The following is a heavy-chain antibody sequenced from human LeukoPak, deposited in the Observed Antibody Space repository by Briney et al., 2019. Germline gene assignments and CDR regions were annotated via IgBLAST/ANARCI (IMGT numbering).Heavy chain of an antibody. D-gene: IGHD3-22*01. J-gene: IGHJ6*02. CDR3: ARGMIVVVMHRYYYGMDV. V-gene: IGHV1-46*01. CDR1: GYTFTTYY. CDR2: INPSGGST. Sequence: ASVNVSCQASGYTFTTYYMHWVRQAPGQGLEWMGIINPSGGSTSYAQKFQGRVTMNRDTSTTTVYMEMSSLRYEDTAVYYCARGMIVVVMHRYYYGMDVWGQGTTVTVSS.